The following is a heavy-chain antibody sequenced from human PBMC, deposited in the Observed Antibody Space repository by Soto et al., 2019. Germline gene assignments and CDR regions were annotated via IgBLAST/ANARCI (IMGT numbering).Heavy chain of an antibody. CDR3: ARQDIVVVPAPSPYYYYYMDV. J-gene: IGHJ6*03. CDR1: GGSISSYY. V-gene: IGHV4-59*08. CDR2: IYYSGST. Sequence: PSETLSLTCTVSGGSISSYYWSWIRQPPGKGLEWIGYIYYSGSTNYNPSLKSRVTISVDTSKNQFSLKLSSVTAADTAVYYCARQDIVVVPAPSPYYYYYMDVWGKGTTVTVSS. D-gene: IGHD2-2*01.